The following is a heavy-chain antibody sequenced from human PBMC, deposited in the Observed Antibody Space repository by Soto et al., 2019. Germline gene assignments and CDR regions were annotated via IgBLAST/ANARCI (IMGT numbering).Heavy chain of an antibody. CDR2: ISPDGRNK. V-gene: IGHV3-30*04. Sequence: QVQLVGSGGGVVQPGRSLRLSCAASGFTFTSYAMHWVRQAPGKGLEWVAGISPDGRNKYYTDSVKGRFTISRDNSKNTLYLQLNSLSGEDMAVYYCARGDGHNYCDNGGQGTLVTASS. J-gene: IGHJ4*02. CDR3: ARGDGHNYCDN. D-gene: IGHD2-21*01. CDR1: GFTFTSYA.